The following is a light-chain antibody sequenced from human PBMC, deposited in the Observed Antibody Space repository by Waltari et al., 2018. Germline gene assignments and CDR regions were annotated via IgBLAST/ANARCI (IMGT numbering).Light chain of an antibody. CDR2: EVS. V-gene: IGLV2-14*01. CDR1: SSDVGGYNY. CDR3: VSYTRNNTSI. Sequence: QSALTQPASVSGSPGQSITISCTGTSSDVGGYNYVSWFQQHPGKAPKVMIYEVSRRPPGVSDRFSGSKSGNTASLTISGLQAEDEADYYCVSYTRNNTSIFGGGTKLTVL. J-gene: IGLJ2*01.